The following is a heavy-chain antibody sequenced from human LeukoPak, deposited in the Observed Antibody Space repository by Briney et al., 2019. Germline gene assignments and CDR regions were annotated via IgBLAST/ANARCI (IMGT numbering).Heavy chain of an antibody. D-gene: IGHD6-13*01. CDR2: INPSGGT. CDR1: GYTFIIYN. CDR3: AREGVAGTGLDY. J-gene: IGHJ4*02. V-gene: IGHV1-46*01. Sequence: ASVKVSCKASGYTFIIYNMHWVRQAPGQGLEWMGIINPSGGTSYAQKLQGRITMTRDTSTVCMELSSLRSEDTAFYYCAREGVAGTGLDYWGQGTLVTVSS.